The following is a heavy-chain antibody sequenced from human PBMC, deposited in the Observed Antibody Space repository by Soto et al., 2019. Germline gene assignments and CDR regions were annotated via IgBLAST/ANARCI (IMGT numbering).Heavy chain of an antibody. CDR3: ARCSLVVIPVPGLAP. V-gene: IGHV4-31*03. D-gene: IGHD2-15*01. CDR2: IYYNGNT. CDR1: GGSISSGGYY. J-gene: IGHJ5*02. Sequence: SETLSLTCTVSGGSISSGGYYWSWIRQHPGRGLEWIGYIYYNGNTYYNPTLKSRVTVSVDTSKNQFSLNVRSVTAADTAVYYCARCSLVVIPVPGLAPWGQGSLVTVSS.